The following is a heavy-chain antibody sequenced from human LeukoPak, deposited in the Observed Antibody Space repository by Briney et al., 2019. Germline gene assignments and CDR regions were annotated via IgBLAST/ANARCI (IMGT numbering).Heavy chain of an antibody. V-gene: IGHV1-69*05. J-gene: IGHJ4*02. CDR3: ARSDGVSTYYYGSGSYPGDY. CDR2: IIPIFGTA. CDR1: GGTFSSYA. D-gene: IGHD3-10*01. Sequence: SVKVSCKASGGTFSSYAISWVRQAPGQGLEWMGGIIPIFGTANYAQKLQGRVTMTTDTSTSTAYMELRSLRSDDTAVYYCARSDGVSTYYYGSGSYPGDYWGQGTLVTVSS.